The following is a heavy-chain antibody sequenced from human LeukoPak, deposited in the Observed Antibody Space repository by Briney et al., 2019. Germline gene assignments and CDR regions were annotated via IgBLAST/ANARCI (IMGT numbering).Heavy chain of an antibody. D-gene: IGHD3-9*01. CDR3: ARMYYDILTGYSPFDY. CDR2: INHSGST. J-gene: IGHJ4*02. V-gene: IGHV4-34*01. Sequence: PSETLSLTCAVYGGSFSGYYWSWIRQPPGKGLEWIREINHSGSTNYNPSLKSRVTISVDTSKNQFSLKLSSVTAADTAVYYCARMYYDILTGYSPFDYWGQGTLVTVSS. CDR1: GGSFSGYY.